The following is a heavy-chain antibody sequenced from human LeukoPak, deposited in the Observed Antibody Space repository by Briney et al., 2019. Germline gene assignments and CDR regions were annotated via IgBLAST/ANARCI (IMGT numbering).Heavy chain of an antibody. J-gene: IGHJ4*02. Sequence: PGGSLRLSCAASGFTFSSYLMHWVRQSPGKGLVWVSRINNDGRSTSYADSVKGRFTISREKAKNTLSLQMNSLSAEDTALYYCARDGYSYFDFWGLGTLVTVSS. CDR1: GFTFSSYL. D-gene: IGHD5-24*01. V-gene: IGHV3-74*01. CDR3: ARDGYSYFDF. CDR2: INNDGRST.